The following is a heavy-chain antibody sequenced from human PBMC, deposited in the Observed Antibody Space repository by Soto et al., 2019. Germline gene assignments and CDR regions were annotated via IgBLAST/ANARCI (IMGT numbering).Heavy chain of an antibody. CDR1: GFTISSSY. J-gene: IGHJ4*02. CDR2: IYSGGTT. D-gene: IGHD6-19*01. Sequence: EVQLVQSGGGLVQPGESLRLSCEVTGFTISSSYLSWVRQAPGKGLEWVSIIYSGGTTYYADSVKGRFTISTDNSKNTLYLQMNSLRAEDTAVYYCARESSGWYSPYYWGQGTLVTVSS. V-gene: IGHV3-66*01. CDR3: ARESSGWYSPYY.